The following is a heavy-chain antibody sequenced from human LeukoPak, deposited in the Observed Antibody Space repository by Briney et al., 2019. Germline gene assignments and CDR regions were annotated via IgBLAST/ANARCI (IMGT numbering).Heavy chain of an antibody. J-gene: IGHJ4*02. CDR3: ARTSGRGAQFYY. V-gene: IGHV4-4*07. CDR2: IYASGST. CDR1: GGSISNYY. Sequence: SEALSLTCTVSGGSISNYYWSWIRQPAGMGLEWIGRIYASGSTNYNPSLKSRVTMSVDTSNNQFSLNLSSVTAADTAVYYCARTSGRGAQFYYWGQGTLVTVSS. D-gene: IGHD3-10*01.